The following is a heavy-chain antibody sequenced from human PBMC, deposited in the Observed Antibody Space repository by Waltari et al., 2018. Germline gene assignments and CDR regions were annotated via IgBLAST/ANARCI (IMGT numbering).Heavy chain of an antibody. V-gene: IGHV4-39*01. CDR1: GGSISSSSYY. CDR2: IYYSGRT. CDR3: ARHVAVAGTGFDY. Sequence: QLQLQESGPGLVKPSETLSLTCTVSGGSISSSSYYWGWIRQPPGKGLEWVGSIYYSGRTYYNPSLKSGVTISVDTSKNQLSLKLSFVTAADTAVYYCARHVAVAGTGFDYWGQGTLVTVSS. D-gene: IGHD6-19*01. J-gene: IGHJ4*02.